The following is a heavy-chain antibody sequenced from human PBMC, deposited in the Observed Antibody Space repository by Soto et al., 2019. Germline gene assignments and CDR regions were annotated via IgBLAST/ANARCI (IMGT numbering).Heavy chain of an antibody. D-gene: IGHD3-22*01. J-gene: IGHJ6*01. CDR3: ASRSSGYYYGMDV. Sequence: QVQLQESGPGLVKPSETLSLTCTVSGGSISSYYWTWIRQPPGKGLEWIGYIDYSGSTNYNPSLRSRVTISVDTSRNQFSLKLSSVTAADTALYYCASRSSGYYYGMDVW. V-gene: IGHV4-59*08. CDR2: IDYSGST. CDR1: GGSISSYY.